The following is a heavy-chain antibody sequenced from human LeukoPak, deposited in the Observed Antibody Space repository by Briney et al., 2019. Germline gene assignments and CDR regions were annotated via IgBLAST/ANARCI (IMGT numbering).Heavy chain of an antibody. CDR3: ARDGKQQLVHDY. D-gene: IGHD6-13*01. V-gene: IGHV3-33*01. Sequence: GGSLRLSCAASGFTFSSYGMHWVRQAPGKGLEWVAVIWYDGSNKYYADSVKGRFTISRDNPKNTLYLQMNSLRAEDTAVYYCARDGKQQLVHDYWGQGTLVTVSS. CDR2: IWYDGSNK. CDR1: GFTFSSYG. J-gene: IGHJ4*02.